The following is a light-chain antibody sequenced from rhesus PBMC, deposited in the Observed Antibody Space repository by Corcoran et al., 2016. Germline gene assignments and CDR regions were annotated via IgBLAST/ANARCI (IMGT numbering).Light chain of an antibody. CDR3: QHGYGTPYS. Sequence: DIQMTQSPSSLSASVGDTVTITCRASQGISNNLAWYQQKPGKVPKLLNYYASTLQRGVPSRFSGSGAGTDFTLTISSLQPEDFATEYGQHGYGTPYSFGQGTKVEIK. J-gene: IGKJ2*01. V-gene: IGKV1S15*01. CDR2: YAS. CDR1: QGISNN.